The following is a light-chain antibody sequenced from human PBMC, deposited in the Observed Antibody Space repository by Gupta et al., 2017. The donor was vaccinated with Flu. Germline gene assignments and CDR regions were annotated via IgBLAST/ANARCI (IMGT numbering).Light chain of an antibody. V-gene: IGLV2-11*01. CDR3: SSHAGRVTWV. J-gene: IGLJ1*01. CDR1: SNDVGGYNR. Sequence: SASTQSRPVSVSPGQSVTISCTGTSNDVGGYNRVSWYEQRPGKAPKLILYDVTERPSGVPDRFSGSKSGNTASLTISGLQADDEADYYCSSHAGRVTWVFGTGTTVTVL. CDR2: DVT.